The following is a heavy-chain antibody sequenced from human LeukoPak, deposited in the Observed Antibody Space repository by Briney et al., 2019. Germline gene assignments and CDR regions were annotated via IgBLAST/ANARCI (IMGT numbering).Heavy chain of an antibody. Sequence: GGSLRLSCAASGFTFSGYWMTWVRQAPGKGLEWVANIKEDGSEKYYVDSVKGRFTIFRDNVKNSLYLQMNSLRAEDTAVYYCARDRYYYDSSGTYYFDYWGQGTLVTVSS. D-gene: IGHD3-22*01. CDR1: GFTFSGYW. CDR2: IKEDGSEK. CDR3: ARDRYYYDSSGTYYFDY. V-gene: IGHV3-7*05. J-gene: IGHJ4*02.